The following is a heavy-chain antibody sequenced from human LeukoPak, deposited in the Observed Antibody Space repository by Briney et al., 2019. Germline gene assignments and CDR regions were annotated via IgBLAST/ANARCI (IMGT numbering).Heavy chain of an antibody. CDR1: GGSISSGGSY. V-gene: IGHV4-61*02. Sequence: PSETLSLTCTVSGGSISSGGSYWSWIRQPAGKGLEWIGRIYTSGSTNYNPSLKSRVTMSVDTSKNQFSLKLSSVTAADTAVYYCARDGYYDFWSGYSGRYYYGMDVWGQGTTVTVSS. CDR2: IYTSGST. D-gene: IGHD3-3*01. CDR3: ARDGYYDFWSGYSGRYYYGMDV. J-gene: IGHJ6*02.